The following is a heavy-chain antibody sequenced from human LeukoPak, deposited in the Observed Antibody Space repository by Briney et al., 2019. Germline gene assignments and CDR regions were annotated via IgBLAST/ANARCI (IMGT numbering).Heavy chain of an antibody. CDR3: ARVVGSSGWYLGY. V-gene: IGHV3-74*01. CDR2: INSDGSST. J-gene: IGHJ4*02. D-gene: IGHD6-19*01. CDR1: GFTFSSYW. Sequence: GGSLRLSCAASGFTFSSYWMHWVRQVPGKGLVWVSRINSDGSSTSYADSVKGRFTISRDNAKNTLYLQMNSLRAEDTAVYYCARVVGSSGWYLGYWGQGTLVTVSS.